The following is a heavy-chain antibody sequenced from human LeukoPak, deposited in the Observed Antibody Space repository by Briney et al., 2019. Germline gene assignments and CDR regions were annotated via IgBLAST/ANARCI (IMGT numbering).Heavy chain of an antibody. CDR2: ISGGGGST. CDR3: AKGHYDSSGYYGLVDY. CDR1: GFTFSNYA. V-gene: IGHV3-23*01. D-gene: IGHD3-22*01. J-gene: IGHJ4*02. Sequence: PGGSLRRSCAASGFTFSNYAMTWVRQAPGKGLEWVSAISGGGGSTYYADSVKGRFTISRDNSKNTLYLQMNSLRAEDTAVYYCAKGHYDSSGYYGLVDYWGQGTLVTVSS.